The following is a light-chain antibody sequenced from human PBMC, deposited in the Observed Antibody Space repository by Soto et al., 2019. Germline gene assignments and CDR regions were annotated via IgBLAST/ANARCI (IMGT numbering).Light chain of an antibody. CDR2: EVS. J-gene: IGLJ1*01. V-gene: IGLV2-14*01. CDR3: SSYTSSSTRLYV. Sequence: QSALTQPASVSGSPGQSITISCTGTSSDVGGYNYVSWYQQHPGKAPKLMIYEVSNRPSGVSNRFSGSKSGNTASLTISGLQVEDEADYYCSSYTSSSTRLYVFGTGTKLTVL. CDR1: SSDVGGYNY.